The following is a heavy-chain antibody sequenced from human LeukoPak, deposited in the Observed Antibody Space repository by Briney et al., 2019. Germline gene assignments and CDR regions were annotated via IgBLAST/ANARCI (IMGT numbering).Heavy chain of an antibody. CDR1: GFTFDDYG. Sequence: GGSLRLSCAASGFTFDDYGMSWVRQAPGKGLEWVSGINWNGGSTGYADSVKGRFTIPRDNAKNSLYLQMNSLRAEDTALYYCARARTYYDFWSGYYSAFDYWGQGTLVTVSS. V-gene: IGHV3-20*04. J-gene: IGHJ4*02. CDR2: INWNGGST. D-gene: IGHD3-3*01. CDR3: ARARTYYDFWSGYYSAFDY.